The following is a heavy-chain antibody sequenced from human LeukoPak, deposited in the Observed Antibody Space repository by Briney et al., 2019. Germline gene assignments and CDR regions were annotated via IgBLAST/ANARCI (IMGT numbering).Heavy chain of an antibody. J-gene: IGHJ2*01. D-gene: IGHD3-3*01. CDR2: IYTSGST. CDR3: ARDWSNWYFDL. V-gene: IGHV4-4*07. Sequence: ASETLSLTCTVSGGSISSYYWSWIRQPAGKGLEWIGGIYTSGSTNYNPSLRSRVTMSLDTSKNQFSLKLSSVTAADTAVYYCARDWSNWYFDLWGRGTLVTVSS. CDR1: GGSISSYY.